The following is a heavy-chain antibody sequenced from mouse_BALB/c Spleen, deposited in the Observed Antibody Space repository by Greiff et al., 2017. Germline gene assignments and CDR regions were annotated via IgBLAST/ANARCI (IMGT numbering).Heavy chain of an antibody. Sequence: EVQLVESGGGLVQPGGSLRLSCATSGFTFTAYYMSWVRQPPGKALEWLGFIRNKANGYTTEYSASVKGRFTISRDNSQSILYLQMNTLRAEDSATYYCATGYYFDYWGQGTTLTVSS. CDR1: GFTFTAYY. D-gene: IGHD4-1*01. CDR2: IRNKANGYTT. J-gene: IGHJ2*01. CDR3: ATGYYFDY. V-gene: IGHV7-3*02.